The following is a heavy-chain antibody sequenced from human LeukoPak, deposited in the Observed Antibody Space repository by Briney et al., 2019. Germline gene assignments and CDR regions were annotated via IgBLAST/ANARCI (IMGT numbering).Heavy chain of an antibody. D-gene: IGHD6-13*01. CDR3: ARKRSSWHLWNDY. J-gene: IGHJ4*02. CDR2: IYSGGST. V-gene: IGHV3-53*01. CDR1: GFTVSSNY. Sequence: GGSLRLSCAASGFTVSSNYMSWVRQAPGKGLEWVSVIYSGGSTYYADSVKGRFTISRDNSKNTLYLQMNSLRAEDTAVYYCARKRSSWHLWNDYWGQGTLVTVSS.